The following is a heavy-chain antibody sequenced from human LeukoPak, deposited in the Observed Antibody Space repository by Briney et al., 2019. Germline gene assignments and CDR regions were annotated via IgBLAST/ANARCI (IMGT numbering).Heavy chain of an antibody. D-gene: IGHD3-10*01. J-gene: IGHJ4*02. CDR1: GFTFSSYA. V-gene: IGHV3-23*01. Sequence: GGSLRLSCAASGFTFSSYAMSWVRQAPGKGLEWVSATSGSGGSTYYADSVKGRFTISRDNSKNTLYLQMNSLRAEDTAVYYCAKDLSMVRGVIIKGGFDYWGQGTLVTVSS. CDR2: TSGSGGST. CDR3: AKDLSMVRGVIIKGGFDY.